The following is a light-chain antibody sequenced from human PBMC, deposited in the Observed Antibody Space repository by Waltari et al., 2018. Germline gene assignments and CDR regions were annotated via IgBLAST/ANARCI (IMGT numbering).Light chain of an antibody. CDR1: QSVSRY. J-gene: IGKJ5*01. V-gene: IGKV3-11*01. CDR2: DAS. Sequence: EIVLTQSPATLSLSPGERSTLSCRASQSVSRYLAWYQQKPGQAPRLLIYDASIRATGIPARFSGSGSGTDFTLTIRSLEPEDFAVYYCQQRSNWPPSITFGQGTRLEIK. CDR3: QQRSNWPPSIT.